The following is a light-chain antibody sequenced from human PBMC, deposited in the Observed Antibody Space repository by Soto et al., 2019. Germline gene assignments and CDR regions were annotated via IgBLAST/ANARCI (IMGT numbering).Light chain of an antibody. CDR3: QQLNTFPVT. CDR1: QGISSY. V-gene: IGKV1-9*01. J-gene: IGKJ5*01. Sequence: DIQLTQSPSFLSASVGDRVTISCRASQGISSYLAWYQQTPGKAPKLLIYASSTLQSGVPSRFSGSGCGTEFTLTIGSLQPEDFATYYCQQLNTFPVTFGQGTRLDI. CDR2: ASS.